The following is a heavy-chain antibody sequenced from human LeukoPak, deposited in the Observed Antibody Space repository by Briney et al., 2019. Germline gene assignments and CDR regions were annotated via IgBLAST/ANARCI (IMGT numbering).Heavy chain of an antibody. Sequence: SETLSLTCSVSGDSISSYYWSRIRQPPGKGLEWIGYVYYSGSTNYNPSLKSRVTISVDTSKNQFSLKVSSVTAADTAVYYCARERRSGTYYYFDYWGQGTLVTVSS. V-gene: IGHV4-59*01. CDR2: VYYSGST. J-gene: IGHJ4*02. CDR1: GDSISSYY. CDR3: ARERRSGTYYYFDY. D-gene: IGHD1-26*01.